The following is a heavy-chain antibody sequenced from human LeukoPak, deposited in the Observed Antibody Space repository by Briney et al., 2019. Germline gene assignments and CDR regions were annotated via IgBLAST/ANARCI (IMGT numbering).Heavy chain of an antibody. J-gene: IGHJ4*02. CDR1: GGPISSGGYY. Sequence: SETLSLTCTVSGGPISSGGYYWSWIRQHPGKGLEWIGYIYYSGSTNYNPSLKSRVTISVDTSKNQFSLKLSSVTAADTAVYYCARGTMTTVTYYFDYWGQGTLVTVSS. V-gene: IGHV4-31*03. D-gene: IGHD4-17*01. CDR2: IYYSGST. CDR3: ARGTMTTVTYYFDY.